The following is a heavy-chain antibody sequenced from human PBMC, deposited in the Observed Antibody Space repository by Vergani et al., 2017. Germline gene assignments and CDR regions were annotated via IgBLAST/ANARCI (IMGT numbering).Heavy chain of an antibody. CDR1: GYSFTSYW. V-gene: IGHV5-10-1*03. CDR3: ARHASGWYPDDAFDI. J-gene: IGHJ3*02. Sequence: EVQLVPSGAEVKKPGESLRISCKGSGYSFTSYWISWVRQMPGKGLEWMGRIDPSDSYTNYSPSFQGHVTISADKSISTAYLQWSSLKASDTAMYYCARHASGWYPDDAFDIWGQGTMVTVSS. D-gene: IGHD6-19*01. CDR2: IDPSDSYT.